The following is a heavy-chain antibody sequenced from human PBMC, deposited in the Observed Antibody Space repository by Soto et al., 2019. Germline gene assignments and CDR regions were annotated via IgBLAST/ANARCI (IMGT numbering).Heavy chain of an antibody. J-gene: IGHJ6*02. CDR2: IIPIFATA. CDR3: ARDLGIAVAGKGGRYGMDV. CDR1: GGTFSSYA. D-gene: IGHD6-19*01. V-gene: IGHV1-69*06. Sequence: SVKVSCKASGGTFSSYAISWVRQAPGQGLEWMGGIIPIFATANYAQKFQGRVTITADKSTSTAYMELSSLRPEDTAVYYCARDLGIAVAGKGGRYGMDVWGQGNTVTVSS.